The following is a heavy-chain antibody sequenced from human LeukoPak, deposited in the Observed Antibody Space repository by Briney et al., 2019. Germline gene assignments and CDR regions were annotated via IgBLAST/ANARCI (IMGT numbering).Heavy chain of an antibody. CDR1: GFTFRDYA. CDR3: TRPIYCSTSGCQGYYFDY. V-gene: IGHV3-49*04. Sequence: GRSLRLSCTASGFTFRDYAMSRVRQAPGKGLEWVALIRRKASDETTEYAASVRGRFTILRDDSKSIAYLQMNSLKAEDAAVYYCTRPIYCSTSGCQGYYFDYWGQGTLVTVSS. CDR2: IRRKASDETT. D-gene: IGHD2-2*01. J-gene: IGHJ4*02.